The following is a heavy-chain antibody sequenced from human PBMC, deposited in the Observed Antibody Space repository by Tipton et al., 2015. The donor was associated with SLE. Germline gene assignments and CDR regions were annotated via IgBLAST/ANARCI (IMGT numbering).Heavy chain of an antibody. CDR2: INHGGTT. CDR1: GGSFSGDH. D-gene: IGHD3-16*02. V-gene: IGHV4-34*01. CDR3: ARGLSWGNYHWGAFNY. J-gene: IGHJ4*02. Sequence: TLSLTCAVYGGSFSGDHWSWIRQSPGKGLGWIGEINHGGTTNSDPSLKSRVTISVDTSKNQFSLKLSSVTAADTAVYYCARGLSWGNYHWGAFNYWGRGTLVTVSS.